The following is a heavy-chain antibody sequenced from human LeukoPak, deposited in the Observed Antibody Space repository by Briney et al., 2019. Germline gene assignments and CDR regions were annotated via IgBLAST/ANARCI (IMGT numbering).Heavy chain of an antibody. CDR1: GYTFTGYY. V-gene: IGHV1-2*02. CDR2: INPNTGGT. J-gene: IGHJ4*02. CDR3: ASYPRYSSSPPFDY. D-gene: IGHD6-19*01. Sequence: GASVKVSCKASGYTFTGYYMHWLRQAPGQGLEWMGWINPNTGGTNYAQKFQGRVTMTRDTTISTAYMELSRLTSDDTAVYYCASYPRYSSSPPFDYWGQGTLVTVSS.